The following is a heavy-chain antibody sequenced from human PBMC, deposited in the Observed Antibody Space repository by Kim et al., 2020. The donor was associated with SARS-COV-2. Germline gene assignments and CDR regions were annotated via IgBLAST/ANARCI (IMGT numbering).Heavy chain of an antibody. D-gene: IGHD3-3*01. Sequence: GRITISRDNAKNSLYLQMNNLRDEDTAVYYCARGYYDFWSGYYISFYFDYWGQGTLVTVSS. CDR3: ARGYYDFWSGYYISFYFDY. J-gene: IGHJ4*02. V-gene: IGHV3-11*06.